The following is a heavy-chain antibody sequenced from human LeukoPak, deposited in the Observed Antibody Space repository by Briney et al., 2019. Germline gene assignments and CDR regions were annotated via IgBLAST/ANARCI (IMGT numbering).Heavy chain of an antibody. CDR2: IYYSGST. D-gene: IGHD6-13*01. CDR1: GGSISSYY. Sequence: PSETLSLTCTVSGGSISSYYWSWIRQPPGKGLEWIGYIYYSGSTNYNPSLKSRVTISVDTSKNQFSLKLSSVTAADAAVYHWAGRLAAAGNPPRYYYYGMDVWGQGTTVSVSS. CDR3: AGRLAAAGNPPRYYYYGMDV. J-gene: IGHJ6*02. V-gene: IGHV4-59*08.